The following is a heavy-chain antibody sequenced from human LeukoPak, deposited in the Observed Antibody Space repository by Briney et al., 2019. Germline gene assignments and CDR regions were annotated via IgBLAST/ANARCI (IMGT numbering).Heavy chain of an antibody. Sequence: SETLSLTCTVSGGSISITSYYWGWIRQPPGKGLEWIGSMYSSGSTYYNPSLKSRVTISVDTSKNQFSLKLSSVTAADTAVYYCARLQYVGDAFDIWGQGTMVTVSS. CDR3: ARLQYVGDAFDI. CDR1: GGSISITSYY. J-gene: IGHJ3*02. D-gene: IGHD3-10*02. CDR2: MYSSGST. V-gene: IGHV4-39*07.